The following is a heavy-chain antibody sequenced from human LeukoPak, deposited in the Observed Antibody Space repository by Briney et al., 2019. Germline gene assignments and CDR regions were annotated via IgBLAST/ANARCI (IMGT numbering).Heavy chain of an antibody. CDR1: GGSISTYY. J-gene: IGHJ4*02. CDR2: IYYSGST. Sequence: SETLSLTCTVSGGSISTYYWSWVRQPPGQGLEWIWYIYYSGSTNYNPSLKSRVTISVDTSKNQFSLKLSSVTAADTAVYYCARDLTRVRLVGPTAPFDYWGQGTLVTVSS. D-gene: IGHD1-26*01. V-gene: IGHV4-59*01. CDR3: ARDLTRVRLVGPTAPFDY.